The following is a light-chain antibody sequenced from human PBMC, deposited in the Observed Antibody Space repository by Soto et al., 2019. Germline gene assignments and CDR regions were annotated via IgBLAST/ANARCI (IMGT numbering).Light chain of an antibody. V-gene: IGLV2-11*01. CDR2: DVS. Sequence: QSALTQPRSVSGSPGQSVTISCTGTSSDVGGYNFVPWYHQHPGKAPKLMIYDVSKRPSGVPDRFSGSKSGNTASLTISGLQAEDEADYYCCSYAGSYTYVFGTGTKLTVL. CDR3: CSYAGSYTYV. CDR1: SSDVGGYNF. J-gene: IGLJ1*01.